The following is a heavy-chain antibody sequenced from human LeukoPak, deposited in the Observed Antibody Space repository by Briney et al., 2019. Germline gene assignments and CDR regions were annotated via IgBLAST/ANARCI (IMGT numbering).Heavy chain of an antibody. J-gene: IGHJ4*02. D-gene: IGHD6-19*01. CDR2: ISYDGTNK. CDR3: ARDPYRSIAVDGTYFDY. V-gene: IGHV3-30-3*01. Sequence: PGRSLRLSCAASGFTFSSYAIHWVRQAPGKGLEWVAVISYDGTNKYYTDSVKGRFTISRDNSKNTLYLQMNSLRAEDTAVFYCARDPYRSIAVDGTYFDYWGQGTLVTVSS. CDR1: GFTFSSYA.